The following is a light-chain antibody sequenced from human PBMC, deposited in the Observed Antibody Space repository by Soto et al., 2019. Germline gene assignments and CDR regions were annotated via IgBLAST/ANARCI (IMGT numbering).Light chain of an antibody. CDR1: QSLSINY. CDR3: QEYENTPGT. CDR2: AAS. V-gene: IGKV3-20*01. J-gene: IGKJ5*01. Sequence: ENVLTQSPGTLSLSPGERATLSCRASQSLSINYVAWYQQRPGQAPRLLIYAASSRAAGIPDRFSGSGSGTGFTLDISRLEPEDFAVYYCQEYENTPGTFGRGTRLEIK.